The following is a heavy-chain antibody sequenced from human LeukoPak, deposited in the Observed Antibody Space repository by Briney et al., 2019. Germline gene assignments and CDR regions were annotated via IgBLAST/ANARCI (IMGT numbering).Heavy chain of an antibody. CDR3: ARDVRYCSSTSCYSLFNY. D-gene: IGHD2-2*01. J-gene: IGHJ4*02. CDR2: IYHSGST. V-gene: IGHV4-4*02. CDR1: GGSISSSNW. Sequence: MASETLSLTCAVSGGSISSSNWWSWVRQPPGKGLEWIGEIYHSGSTNYNPSLKSRVTISVDKSENQFSLKLSSVTAADTAVYYCARDVRYCSSTSCYSLFNYWGQGTLVTVSS.